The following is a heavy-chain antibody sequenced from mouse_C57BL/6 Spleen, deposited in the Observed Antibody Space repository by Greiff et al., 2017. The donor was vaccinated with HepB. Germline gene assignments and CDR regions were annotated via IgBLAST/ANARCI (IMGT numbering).Heavy chain of an antibody. Sequence: VQLQQPGTELVKPGASVKLSCKASGYTFTSYWMHWVKQRPGQGLEWIGNINPSNGGTNYNEKFKSKATLTVDKSSSTAYMQLSSLTSEDSAVYYCASGSNYLYYAMDYWGQGTSVTVSS. CDR1: GYTFTSYW. CDR2: INPSNGGT. V-gene: IGHV1-53*01. D-gene: IGHD1-1*01. CDR3: ASGSNYLYYAMDY. J-gene: IGHJ4*01.